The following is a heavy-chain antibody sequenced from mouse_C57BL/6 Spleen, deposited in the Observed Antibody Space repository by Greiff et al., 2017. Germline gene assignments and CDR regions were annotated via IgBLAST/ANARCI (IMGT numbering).Heavy chain of an antibody. D-gene: IGHD2-12*01. CDR1: GYTFTSYW. CDR2: IDPSDSYT. J-gene: IGHJ1*03. V-gene: IGHV1-69*01. Sequence: QVQLQQPGAELVMPGASVKLSCKASGYTFTSYWMHWVKQRPGQGLEWIGEIDPSDSYTNYNQTFKGKSTLTVDKSSSAAYMQLSSLTTEDSAVYYSARRGYYSSNWDFDVWGTGTTVTVSS. CDR3: ARRGYYSSNWDFDV.